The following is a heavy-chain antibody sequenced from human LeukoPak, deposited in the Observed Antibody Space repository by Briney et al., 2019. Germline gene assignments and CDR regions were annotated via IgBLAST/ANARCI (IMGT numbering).Heavy chain of an antibody. Sequence: GASVKVSCKASGGTFSSYAISWVRQAPGQGLEWMGGIIPIFGTANYAQKFQGRVTITADESTSTAYMELSSLRSEDTAVYYCARGEMITFGGVFDYWGQGTLVTVSS. CDR1: GGTFSSYA. J-gene: IGHJ4*02. CDR3: ARGEMITFGGVFDY. CDR2: IIPIFGTA. V-gene: IGHV1-69*01. D-gene: IGHD3-16*01.